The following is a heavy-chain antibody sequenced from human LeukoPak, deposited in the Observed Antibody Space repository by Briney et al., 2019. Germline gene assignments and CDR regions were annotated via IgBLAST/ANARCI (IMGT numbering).Heavy chain of an antibody. CDR3: ARDLNLGTTDSY. V-gene: IGHV3-30*03. Sequence: GGSLRLSCAASGFTFTAYGMHWVRQAPGKGLEWLAVIPFDGSGQYYADSVKGRFTISRDDSKNMLYLQMNSLRVEDTAVYYCARDLNLGTTDSYWGQGTLVTISS. D-gene: IGHD4-4*01. CDR2: IPFDGSGQ. CDR1: GFTFTAYG. J-gene: IGHJ4*02.